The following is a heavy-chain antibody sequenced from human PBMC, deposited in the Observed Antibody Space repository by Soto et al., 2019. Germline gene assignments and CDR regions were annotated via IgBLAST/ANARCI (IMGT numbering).Heavy chain of an antibody. CDR2: IHHSGRP. D-gene: IGHD3-10*01. V-gene: IGHV4-31*03. CDR3: ARAPRFTKNVVVITEGGGSLVG. Sequence: SETLSLTCPYFGNSINSGDYRWNRIRQHARTGLEWIGHIHHSGRPHYTPSLLSRVDIXLDTAKNQLTLKLTSGTAAXTAVYYCARAPRFTKNVVVITEGGGSLVGWSQGTIVTGAS. J-gene: IGHJ4*03. CDR1: GNSINSGDYR.